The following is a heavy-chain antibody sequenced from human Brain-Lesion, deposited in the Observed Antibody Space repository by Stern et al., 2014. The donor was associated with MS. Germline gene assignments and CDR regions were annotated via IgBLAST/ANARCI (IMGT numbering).Heavy chain of an antibody. J-gene: IGHJ3*02. D-gene: IGHD5-18*01. V-gene: IGHV3-73*01. CDR3: SVGDTGNWRDASDI. CDR1: GFTFSGSV. Sequence: EVQLLESGGGLVQPGGSLKLSCAASGFTFSGSVMHWVRQASGKGLEWVGRIKSKANSYATEYAASVQGRFTISRDDSKNTAFLQMNSVKIEDTAVYYCSVGDTGNWRDASDIWGQGTMVTVSS. CDR2: IKSKANSYAT.